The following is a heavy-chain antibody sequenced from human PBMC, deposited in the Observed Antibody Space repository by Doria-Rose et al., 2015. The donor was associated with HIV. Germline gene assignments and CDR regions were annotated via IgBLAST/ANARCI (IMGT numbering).Heavy chain of an antibody. CDR2: ISSSGSTI. J-gene: IGHJ4*02. V-gene: IGHV3-11*01. CDR1: GFTLRDYY. D-gene: IGHD3-16*02. Sequence: SCTASGFTLRDYYMSWIRQAPGKGLEWISYISSSGSTIFDADSVKGRFTISRDNAKNSLFLQMNSLRVEDTAVYYCARGRVIRPFDYWGQGTLVTVSS. CDR3: ARGRVIRPFDY.